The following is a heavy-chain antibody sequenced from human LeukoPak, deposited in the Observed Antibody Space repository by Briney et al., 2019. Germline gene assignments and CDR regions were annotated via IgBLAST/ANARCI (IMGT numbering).Heavy chain of an antibody. Sequence: SETLSLTCTVSGGSISSGSYYWSWIRQPAGKGLEWIGRIYTSGSTNYNPSLKSRVTISVDTSKNQFSLKLSSVTAADTAVYYCARGGDFGVVTRDAFDIWGQGTMVTVSS. CDR2: IYTSGST. CDR3: ARGGDFGVVTRDAFDI. CDR1: GGSISSGSYY. J-gene: IGHJ3*02. D-gene: IGHD3-3*01. V-gene: IGHV4-61*02.